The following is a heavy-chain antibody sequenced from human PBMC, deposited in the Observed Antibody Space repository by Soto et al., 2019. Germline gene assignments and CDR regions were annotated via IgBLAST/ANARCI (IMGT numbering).Heavy chain of an antibody. CDR3: ARHETDYCYFYYMDV. CDR2: IYYSGST. V-gene: IGHV4-39*01. Sequence: QLQLQESGPGLVKPSETLSLTCTVSGGSISSSSYYWGWIRQPPGKGLEWIGSIYYSGSTYYNPSLNGRLTISFDTSKSQFPLKLSSVTAADTAVYCCARHETDYCYFYYMDVWGKGTTVTVSS. J-gene: IGHJ6*03. CDR1: GGSISSSSYY.